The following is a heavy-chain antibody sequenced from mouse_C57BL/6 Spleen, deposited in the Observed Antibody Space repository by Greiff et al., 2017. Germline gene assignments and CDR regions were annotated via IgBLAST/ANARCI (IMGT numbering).Heavy chain of an antibody. V-gene: IGHV1-39*01. D-gene: IGHD1-1*01. CDR3: ARSITTVLSYYYAMDY. CDR2: INPNDGTT. Sequence: EVQLQESGPELVKPGASVKISCKASGYSFTDYNMNWVKQSNGKSLEWIGVINPNDGTTSYNQKFKGKATLTVDQSSSTAYMQLNSLTSEDSAVYYCARSITTVLSYYYAMDYWGQGTSVTVSS. CDR1: GYSFTDYN. J-gene: IGHJ4*01.